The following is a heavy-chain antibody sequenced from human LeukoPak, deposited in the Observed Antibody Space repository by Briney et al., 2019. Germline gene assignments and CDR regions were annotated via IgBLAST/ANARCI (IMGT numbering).Heavy chain of an antibody. CDR3: AKVVAAMSYFDY. V-gene: IGHV3-30*18. Sequence: GGSLRLSCAASGFTFSSYGMHWVRQAPGKGLEWVAVISYDGSNKYYADSEKGRFTISRDNSKNTLYLQMNSLRAEDTAVYYCAKVVAAMSYFDYWGQGTLVTVSS. J-gene: IGHJ4*02. CDR1: GFTFSSYG. D-gene: IGHD2-15*01. CDR2: ISYDGSNK.